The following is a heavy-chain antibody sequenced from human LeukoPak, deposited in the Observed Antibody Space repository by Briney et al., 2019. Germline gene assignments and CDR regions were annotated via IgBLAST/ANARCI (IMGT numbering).Heavy chain of an antibody. CDR3: AKVSLEWLVYYYYYMDV. D-gene: IGHD3-3*01. V-gene: IGHV3-23*01. CDR2: ISGSGGST. CDR1: GFTFSSYA. Sequence: SGGSLRLSCAASGFTFSSYAMSWVRQAPGKGLEWVSAISGSGGSTYYADSVKGRFTISRDNSKNTLYLQMNSLRAEDTAVYYCAKVSLEWLVYYYYYMDVWGKGTTVTVSS. J-gene: IGHJ6*03.